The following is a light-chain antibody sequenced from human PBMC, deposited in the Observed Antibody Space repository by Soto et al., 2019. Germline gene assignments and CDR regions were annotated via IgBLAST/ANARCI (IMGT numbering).Light chain of an antibody. CDR3: QQRYSMFLS. CDR1: QGVAAF. V-gene: IGKV1-39*01. J-gene: IGKJ4*01. CDR2: TTS. Sequence: DIQLTQSPSSLSASVGDRVTITCRASQGVAAFLNWYQQKPGKAPKLLIYTTSTLQSGVPSRFSGSGAGTDFTLTINSLQPEDFATYYCQQRYSMFLSFGGGTMVEI.